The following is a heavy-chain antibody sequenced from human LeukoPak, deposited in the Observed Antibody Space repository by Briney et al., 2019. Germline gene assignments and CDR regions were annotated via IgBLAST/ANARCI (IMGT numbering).Heavy chain of an antibody. J-gene: IGHJ4*02. D-gene: IGHD6-19*01. CDR3: ARGQSGQWLVLDY. V-gene: IGHV3-64*01. Sequence: GGSLRLSCAGSGFTFSSYAMHWVRQAPGKGLEYVSAISSNGGSTSYANSVKGRFTISRDDSKNTLYLQMGSLRAEDMAVYYCARGQSGQWLVLDYWGRGTLVTVSS. CDR1: GFTFSSYA. CDR2: ISSNGGST.